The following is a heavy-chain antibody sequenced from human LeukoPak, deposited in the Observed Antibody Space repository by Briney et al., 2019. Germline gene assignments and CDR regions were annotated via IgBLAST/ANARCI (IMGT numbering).Heavy chain of an antibody. V-gene: IGHV4-38-2*02. D-gene: IGHD3-10*01. Sequence: SETLSLTCTVSGYSISSAYYWGWIRQPPGKGLEWIGTMYQTGITYYKPSLKSRVTISVDRSKNQFSLKLSSVTAADTAVYYCARGTRGRFGEFLTIDYWGQGTLVTVSS. CDR3: ARGTRGRFGEFLTIDY. J-gene: IGHJ4*02. CDR2: MYQTGIT. CDR1: GYSISSAYY.